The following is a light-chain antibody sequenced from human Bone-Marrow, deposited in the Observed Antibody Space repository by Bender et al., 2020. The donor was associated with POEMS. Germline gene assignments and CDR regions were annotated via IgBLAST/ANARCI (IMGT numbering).Light chain of an antibody. CDR2: SSH. CDR1: SSNIGAHA. V-gene: IGLV1-47*02. Sequence: QSVLTQPPSASGTPGQRVTISCSGGSSNIGAHAVNWYQHLPGTAPKLLIYSSHRRPSEVPDRFSGSKSGTSASLAISGLRSEDEADYYCAAWHDSLSGPRVFGGGTKLTVL. J-gene: IGLJ3*02. CDR3: AAWHDSLSGPRV.